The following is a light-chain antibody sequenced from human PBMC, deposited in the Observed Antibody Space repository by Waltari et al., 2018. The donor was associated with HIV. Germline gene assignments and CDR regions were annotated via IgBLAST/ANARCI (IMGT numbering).Light chain of an antibody. V-gene: IGLV3-21*04. CDR2: YDT. Sequence: SSLLTQTPSVSVAPGKTARITRGGKNIERKSVHWYQQKPGQGPLLVIYYDTDRPSGIPERFSGSNSGNTATLTISRVGDGDEADYYCQVWDSTSDHVLFGGGTRLTVL. CDR3: QVWDSTSDHVL. CDR1: NIERKS. J-gene: IGLJ2*01.